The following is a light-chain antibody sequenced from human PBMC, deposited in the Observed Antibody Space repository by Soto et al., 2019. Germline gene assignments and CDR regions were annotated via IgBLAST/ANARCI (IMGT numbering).Light chain of an antibody. J-gene: IGKJ5*01. CDR3: QQYENLPT. CDR2: DAS. Sequence: DIQVTQSQSSLSASVGGRVTITCQASQNINNYLNWYQQKPGRAPKLLIYDASNLEAGVPSRFRGSGSGTDFTFTISRLQPEDIATYYCQQYENLPTFGQGTRLEIK. CDR1: QNINNY. V-gene: IGKV1-33*01.